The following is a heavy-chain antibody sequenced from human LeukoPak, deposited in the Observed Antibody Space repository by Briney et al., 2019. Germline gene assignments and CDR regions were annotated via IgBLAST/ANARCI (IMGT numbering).Heavy chain of an antibody. CDR1: GFIFSSYS. J-gene: IGHJ4*02. V-gene: IGHV3-21*01. CDR3: ARNSGEAAAGSIFDY. CDR2: ISSSSSYI. D-gene: IGHD6-13*01. Sequence: GGSLRLSCAASGFIFSSYSMNWVRQAPGKGLEWVSSISSSSSYIYYADSVKGRFTISRDNAKNSLYLQMNSLRAEDTAVYYCARNSGEAAAGSIFDYWGQGTLVTVSS.